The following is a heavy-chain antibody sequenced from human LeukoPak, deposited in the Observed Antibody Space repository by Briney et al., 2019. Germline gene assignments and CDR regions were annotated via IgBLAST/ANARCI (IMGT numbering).Heavy chain of an antibody. V-gene: IGHV3-30-3*01. J-gene: IGHJ4*02. CDR2: ISYDGSNK. CDR3: AKGRYESSGFNWAA. CDR1: GFTFSSYA. D-gene: IGHD3-22*01. Sequence: GGSLRLSCAASGFTFSSYAMHWVRQAPGKGLEWVAVISYDGSNKYHADSVKGRFIISRDNSKNTLYLQMNSLRAEDTAVYYCAKGRYESSGFNWAAWGQGTLVTVSS.